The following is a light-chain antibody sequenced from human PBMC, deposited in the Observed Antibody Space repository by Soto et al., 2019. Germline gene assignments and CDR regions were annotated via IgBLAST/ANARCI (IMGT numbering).Light chain of an antibody. V-gene: IGLV2-11*01. CDR3: CSYAGSYTLV. CDR1: SSDVGGYNY. CDR2: DVS. Sequence: QSAVTQPRSVSGSPGQSVTISCTGTSSDVGGYNYVSWYQQHPGKAPKLMIYDVSKRPSGVPDRFSGSKSGNTASLTISGLQAEDEADYYCCSYAGSYTLVFGGGTQLTVL. J-gene: IGLJ2*01.